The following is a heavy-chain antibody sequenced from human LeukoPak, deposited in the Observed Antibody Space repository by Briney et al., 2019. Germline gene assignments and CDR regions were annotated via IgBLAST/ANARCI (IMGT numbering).Heavy chain of an antibody. CDR3: VKGSYASTWFGFDY. D-gene: IGHD3-10*01. J-gene: IGHJ4*02. CDR2: ISSDGGST. CDR1: GFTFNTFC. Sequence: GGSLRLSCSGSGFTFNTFCMHWVRQAPGKGLEYVSVISSDGGSTYYADSVKGRFTISRDNSKNTLYLQMSCLRTEDTAVYYCVKGSYASTWFGFDYWGQGTLVTVAS. V-gene: IGHV3-64D*08.